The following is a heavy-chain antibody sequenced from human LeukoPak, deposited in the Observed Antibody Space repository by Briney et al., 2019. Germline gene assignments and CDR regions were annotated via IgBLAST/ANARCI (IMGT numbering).Heavy chain of an antibody. Sequence: PSGTLSLTCAVSGGSISSSNWWSWVRQPPGKGLEWIGEIYHSGSTNYNPSLKSRVTISVDKSKNQFSLKLSSVTAADTAVYYCASLGYYDILTGSSTYAFDIWGQGTTVTVSS. V-gene: IGHV4-4*02. J-gene: IGHJ3*02. CDR3: ASLGYYDILTGSSTYAFDI. D-gene: IGHD3-9*01. CDR2: IYHSGST. CDR1: GGSISSSNW.